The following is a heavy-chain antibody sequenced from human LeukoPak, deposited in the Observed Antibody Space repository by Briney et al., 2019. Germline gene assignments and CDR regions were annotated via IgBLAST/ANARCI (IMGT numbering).Heavy chain of an antibody. V-gene: IGHV3-48*02. Sequence: PGGSLRLSCAASGFTFHDYAIHWVRQAPGKGLEWVSYVSSSSSTIYYADSVKGRFAISRDNAKNSLFLQMNSLRDEDTAVYYCARGLRPSGSLGFGFDIWGQGTMVTVSS. CDR3: ARGLRPSGSLGFGFDI. J-gene: IGHJ3*02. CDR1: GFTFHDYA. CDR2: VSSSSSTI. D-gene: IGHD1-26*01.